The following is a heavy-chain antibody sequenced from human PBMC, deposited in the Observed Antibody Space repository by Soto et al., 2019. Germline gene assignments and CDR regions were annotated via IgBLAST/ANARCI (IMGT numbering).Heavy chain of an antibody. V-gene: IGHV1-18*01. J-gene: IGHJ4*02. CDR3: ARDQAMAQFDY. CDR1: GYTFTNYG. D-gene: IGHD5-18*01. CDR2: INDYNGNT. Sequence: QVQLVQSGAEVKKPGASVKVSCKASGYTFTNYGISWVRQAPGQGLEWMGWINDYNGNTKYAQKIQGRVTMTTDTSTSRAYRELRSLRSDDTAVYYCARDQAMAQFDYWGQGTLVTVSS.